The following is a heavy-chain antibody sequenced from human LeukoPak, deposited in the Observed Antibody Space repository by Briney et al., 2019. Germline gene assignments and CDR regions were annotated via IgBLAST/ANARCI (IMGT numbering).Heavy chain of an antibody. D-gene: IGHD2-2*01. J-gene: IGHJ6*03. Sequence: PGGSLRLSCAASGFTFSSYAMHWVRQAPGKGLEWVAVISYDGSNKYYADSVKGRFTISRDNSKNTLYLQMNSLRAEDTAVYYCASSGHCSSTSCYAPYYYYMDVWGKGTTVTVSS. CDR2: ISYDGSNK. CDR1: GFTFSSYA. CDR3: ASSGHCSSTSCYAPYYYYMDV. V-gene: IGHV3-30*04.